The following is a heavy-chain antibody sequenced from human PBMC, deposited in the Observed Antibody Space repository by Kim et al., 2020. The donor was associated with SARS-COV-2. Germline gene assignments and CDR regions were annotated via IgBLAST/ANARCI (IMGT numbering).Heavy chain of an antibody. Sequence: GGSLRLSCAASGFTFSSYGMHWVRQAPGKGLEWVAVIWYDGSNKYYADSVKGRFTISRDNSKNTLYLQMNSLRAEDTAVYYCARECKMATIKNYYYYYGMDVWGQGTTVTVSS. V-gene: IGHV3-33*01. J-gene: IGHJ6*02. CDR1: GFTFSSYG. D-gene: IGHD5-12*01. CDR2: IWYDGSNK. CDR3: ARECKMATIKNYYYYYGMDV.